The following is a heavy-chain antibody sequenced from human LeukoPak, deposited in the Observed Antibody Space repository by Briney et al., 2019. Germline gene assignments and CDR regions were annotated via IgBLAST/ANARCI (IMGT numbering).Heavy chain of an antibody. CDR1: GGTFSSYA. V-gene: IGHV1-69*13. CDR3: ARDRERWLQSNFDY. J-gene: IGHJ4*02. D-gene: IGHD5-24*01. Sequence: SVKVSCKASGGTFSSYAISWVRQAPGQGLEWMGGIIPIFGTANYAQKFQGRVTITADESTSTAYMELSSLRSEDTAAYYCARDRERWLQSNFDYWGQGTLVTVSS. CDR2: IIPIFGTA.